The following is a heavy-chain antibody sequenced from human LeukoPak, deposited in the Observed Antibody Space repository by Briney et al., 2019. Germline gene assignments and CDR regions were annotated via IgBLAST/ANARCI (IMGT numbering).Heavy chain of an antibody. J-gene: IGHJ4*02. CDR3: AKSNSWYPFDY. CDR1: GFTFSSYG. V-gene: IGHV3-30*18. Sequence: GGSLRLSCAASGFTFSSYGMHWVRQAPGKGLEWVAVISYDGSNKYYADSVKGRFTISRDNSKNTLYLQMNSLRAEDTAVYYCAKSNSWYPFDYWGQGTLVTVSS. D-gene: IGHD2-15*01. CDR2: ISYDGSNK.